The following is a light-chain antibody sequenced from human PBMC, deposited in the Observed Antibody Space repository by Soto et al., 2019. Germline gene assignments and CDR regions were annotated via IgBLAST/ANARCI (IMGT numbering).Light chain of an antibody. CDR2: GAS. CDR3: QQYNKWPPRYT. J-gene: IGKJ2*01. V-gene: IGKV3-15*01. Sequence: EIVMTQSPATLSVSPGERATLSCRASQSINSDLAWYQQTPGQAPRLLIYGASTRATGIPARFSGSGSGTEFTLTISSLQSEDFGVYYCQQYNKWPPRYTFGQGTKLEIK. CDR1: QSINSD.